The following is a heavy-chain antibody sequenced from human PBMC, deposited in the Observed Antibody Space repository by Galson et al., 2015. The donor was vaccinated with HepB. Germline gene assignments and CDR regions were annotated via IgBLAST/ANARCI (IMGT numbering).Heavy chain of an antibody. J-gene: IGHJ4*02. CDR2: IYPGDPDT. Sequence: QSGAEVKKPGESLKISCKGSGYSFTSYWIGWVRQMPGKGLEWMGIIYPGDPDTRYSPSFQGQVTISADKSISTAYLQWSSLKASDTAMYYCARGLGCSSTSCYFTFWGQGTLVTVSS. CDR1: GYSFTSYW. D-gene: IGHD2-2*01. CDR3: ARGLGCSSTSCYFTF. V-gene: IGHV5-51*03.